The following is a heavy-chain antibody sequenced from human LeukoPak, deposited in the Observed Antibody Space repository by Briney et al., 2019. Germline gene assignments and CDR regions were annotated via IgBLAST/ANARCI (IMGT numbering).Heavy chain of an antibody. Sequence: GGSLRLSCTASGFTFGDYVMSWVRQAPGKGLEWVGFIRSNAYGGTTKNAASVKGRFTISRDDSRSIAYLQMNSLKTEDTAVYYCTRRYNYDSSGYYYVRDAFDIWGQGTMVTVSS. J-gene: IGHJ3*02. CDR3: TRRYNYDSSGYYYVRDAFDI. D-gene: IGHD3-22*01. CDR2: IRSNAYGGTT. CDR1: GFTFGDYV. V-gene: IGHV3-49*04.